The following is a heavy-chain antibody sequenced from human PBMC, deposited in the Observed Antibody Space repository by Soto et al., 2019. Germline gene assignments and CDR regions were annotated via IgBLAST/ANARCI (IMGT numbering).Heavy chain of an antibody. V-gene: IGHV3-64D*06. CDR1: GFTFSMLS. Sequence: GGSLRLSCSDSGFTFSMLSMHWVRQAPGKGLEYVSGISSNGDSTYYADSVQGRFTISRDNFKNTLYLQMSSLRAVDTAVYYCAREEDYGRINGMDVWGQGTTVTVSS. J-gene: IGHJ6*02. CDR2: ISSNGDST. D-gene: IGHD4-17*01. CDR3: AREEDYGRINGMDV.